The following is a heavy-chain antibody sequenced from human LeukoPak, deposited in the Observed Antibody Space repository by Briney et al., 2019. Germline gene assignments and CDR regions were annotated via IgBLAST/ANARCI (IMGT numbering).Heavy chain of an antibody. J-gene: IGHJ4*02. CDR1: GFTFSSYS. D-gene: IGHD6-19*01. CDR2: ISSSSSYI. CDR3: ARVLMGSSGNDY. Sequence: GGSLRLSCAASGFTFSSYSMNWVRQAPGKGLEWVSSISSSSSYIYYADSVKGRFTISRDNAKNSLYLQMNSLRAEDTAVYYCARVLMGSSGNDYWGQGTLVTVSS. V-gene: IGHV3-21*01.